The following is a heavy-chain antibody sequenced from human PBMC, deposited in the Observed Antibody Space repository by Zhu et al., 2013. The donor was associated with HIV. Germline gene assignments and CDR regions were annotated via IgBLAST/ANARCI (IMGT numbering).Heavy chain of an antibody. D-gene: IGHD3-10*01. CDR2: IIPIFGTA. CDR1: GGTFSSYA. V-gene: IGHV1-69*01. Sequence: QVQLVQSGAEVKKPGSSVKVSCKASGGTFSSYAISWVRQAPGQGLEWMGGIIPIFGTANYAQKFQGRVTITADESTSTAYMELSSLRSEDTAVYYCARSSMVRGVITHYYYYYGMDVWGQGTTVTVSS. J-gene: IGHJ6*02. CDR3: ARSSMVRGVITHYYYYYGMDV.